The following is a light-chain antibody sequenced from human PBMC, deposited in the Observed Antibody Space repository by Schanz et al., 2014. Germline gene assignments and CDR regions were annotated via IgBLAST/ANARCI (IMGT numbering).Light chain of an antibody. J-gene: IGKJ1*01. CDR1: QSIRGN. V-gene: IGKV3D-15*01. Sequence: VMTQSPATLPVSPGERATVSCRASQSIRGNLAWYQQKPGQPPRLLIYAASTRATGIPARFSGSGSGTEFSLTISDLQSEDFAVYFCQQSHTWPRTFGQGTRVEIK. CDR2: AAS. CDR3: QQSHTWPRT.